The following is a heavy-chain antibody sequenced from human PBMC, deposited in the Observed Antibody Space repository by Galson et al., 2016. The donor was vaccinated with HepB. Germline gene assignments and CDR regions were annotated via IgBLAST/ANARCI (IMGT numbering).Heavy chain of an antibody. CDR3: ARDKEGDGVWTDSNYGLDV. CDR2: IYYTGNT. D-gene: IGHD3-16*01. CDR1: GGSISSGGYY. Sequence: TLSLTCTVSGGSISSGGYYWSWIRQHPGRGLEWIGYIYYTGNTYYNPSLKSRVKMSVDTSKNQFSLKLTSVTAADTAVYYCARDKEGDGVWTDSNYGLDVWGQGTTVIVSS. J-gene: IGHJ6*02. V-gene: IGHV4-31*03.